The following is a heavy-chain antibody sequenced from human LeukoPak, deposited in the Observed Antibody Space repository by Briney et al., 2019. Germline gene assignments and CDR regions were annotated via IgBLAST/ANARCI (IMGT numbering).Heavy chain of an antibody. J-gene: IGHJ4*02. Sequence: PSETLSLTCTVSGGSLSSSSYYWGWIRQPPGKGLEWIGSIYYSGSTYYNPSLKSRVTISVDASKNQSSLKLSSVTAADTAVDYCARRGYDSSGYYYEWGQGTLVTVSS. CDR1: GGSLSSSSYY. CDR3: ARRGYDSSGYYYE. CDR2: IYYSGST. D-gene: IGHD3-22*01. V-gene: IGHV4-39*01.